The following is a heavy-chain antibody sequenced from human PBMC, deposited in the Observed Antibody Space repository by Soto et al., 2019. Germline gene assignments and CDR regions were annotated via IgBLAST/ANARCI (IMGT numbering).Heavy chain of an antibody. CDR1: GGSFSGYY. Sequence: SETLSLTCAVYGGSFSGYYWSWIRQPPGKGLERIGEINHSGSTNYNPSLKSRVTISVDTSKNQFSLKLSSVTAADTAVYYCARGAADDFWSGYYYFDYWGQGTLVTVSS. CDR3: ARGAADDFWSGYYYFDY. J-gene: IGHJ4*02. D-gene: IGHD3-3*01. V-gene: IGHV4-34*01. CDR2: INHSGST.